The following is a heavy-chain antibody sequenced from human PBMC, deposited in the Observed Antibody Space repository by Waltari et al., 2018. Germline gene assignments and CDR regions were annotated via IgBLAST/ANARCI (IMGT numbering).Heavy chain of an antibody. CDR3: ASDRASTVTTRGFDY. CDR2: IIPIFGTA. J-gene: IGHJ4*02. CDR1: GGTFSRYA. Sequence: QVQLVQSGAEVKKPGSSVKVSCKASGGTFSRYAISWVRQAPGQGLEWMGRIIPIFGTANYAQKFQGRVTITADKSTSTAYMELSSLRSEDTAVYYCASDRASTVTTRGFDYWGQGTLVTVSS. D-gene: IGHD4-17*01. V-gene: IGHV1-69*08.